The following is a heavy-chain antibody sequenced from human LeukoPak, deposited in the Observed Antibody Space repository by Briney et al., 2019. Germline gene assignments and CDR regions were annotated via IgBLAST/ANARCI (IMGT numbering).Heavy chain of an antibody. D-gene: IGHD6-19*01. J-gene: IGHJ4*02. CDR3: ARDIPIAVAGSPGDY. CDR2: IKQDGSEK. Sequence: PGGSLRLSCAASGFIFSSDAMNWVRQAPGKGLEWVANIKQDGSEKYYVDSVKGRFTISRDNAKNSLYLQMNSLRAEDTAVYYRARDIPIAVAGSPGDYWGQGTLVTVSS. V-gene: IGHV3-7*01. CDR1: GFIFSSDA.